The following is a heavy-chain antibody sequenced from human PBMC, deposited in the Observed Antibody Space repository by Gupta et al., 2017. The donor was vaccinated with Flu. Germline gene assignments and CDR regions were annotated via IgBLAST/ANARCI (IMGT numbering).Heavy chain of an antibody. Sequence: EVQLLESGGGLFKLGGCLILSCAVSGFTFCSFNMNWVRQAPGKWLEWDSSISSSSSYIYYADSVKGRFTVSRDNSKNSLYLHMNSVRVEDAAVYYCVRDWSTTWQRGNYFDYWGQGTLVSVSS. J-gene: IGHJ4*02. D-gene: IGHD6-25*01. CDR3: VRDWSTTWQRGNYFDY. CDR1: GFTFCSFN. CDR2: ISSSSSYI. V-gene: IGHV3-21*02.